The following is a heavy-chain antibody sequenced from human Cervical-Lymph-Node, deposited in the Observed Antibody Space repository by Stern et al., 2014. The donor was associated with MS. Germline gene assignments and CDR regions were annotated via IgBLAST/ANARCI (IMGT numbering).Heavy chain of an antibody. Sequence: VQLLASGGGAVQPGRSLRLSCAASGFMFGHYAMYWVRQAPGKGLQWVADISFDGSNKYYSASVKGRFTISNANSPNKVFLQLDSLRPDDTAVYFCARAPELLVYGVRGVRATESFDYWGQGVQVTVSS. V-gene: IGHV3-30*04. D-gene: IGHD2-8*01. J-gene: IGHJ4*02. CDR3: ARAPELLVYGVRGVRATESFDY. CDR1: GFMFGHYA. CDR2: ISFDGSNK.